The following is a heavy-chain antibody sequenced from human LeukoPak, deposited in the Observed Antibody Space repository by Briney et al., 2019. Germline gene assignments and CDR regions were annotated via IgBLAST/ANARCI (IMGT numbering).Heavy chain of an antibody. Sequence: SVKVSCKASGGTFSSYAISWVRQAPGQGLEWMGRIIPILGIANYAQKFQGRVTITADKSTSTAYMELSSLRSEDTAVYYCARGGTVRNGMDVWGQGTTVTVSS. J-gene: IGHJ6*02. CDR3: ARGGTVRNGMDV. D-gene: IGHD1-26*01. CDR1: GGTFSSYA. V-gene: IGHV1-69*04. CDR2: IIPILGIA.